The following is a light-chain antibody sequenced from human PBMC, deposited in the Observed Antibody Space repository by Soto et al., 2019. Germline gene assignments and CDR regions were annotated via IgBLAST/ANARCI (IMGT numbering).Light chain of an antibody. V-gene: IGLV3-21*02. CDR3: QVWDSSSDHVV. CDR2: DDS. J-gene: IGLJ2*01. CDR1: NIGSKS. Sequence: SYELTQPPSVSVAPGQTARITSGGNNIGSKSVHWYQQKPGQAPVLVVYDDSDRPSGIPERFSGSNSGNTATLTISRVEAGDEAEYYCQVWDSSSDHVVFGGGTKLTVL.